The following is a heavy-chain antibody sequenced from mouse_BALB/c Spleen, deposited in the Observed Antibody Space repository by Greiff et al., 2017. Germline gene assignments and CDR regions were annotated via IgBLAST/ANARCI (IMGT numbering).Heavy chain of an antibody. CDR2: ISYSGST. J-gene: IGHJ4*01. CDR3: ARDGNYPYYYAMDY. V-gene: IGHV3-2*02. D-gene: IGHD2-1*01. CDR1: GYSITSDYA. Sequence: VQLKESGPGLVKPSQSLSLTCTVTGYSITSDYAWNWIRQFPGNKLEWMGYISYSGSTSYNPSLKSRISITRDTSKNQFFLQLNSVTTEDTATYYCARDGNYPYYYAMDYWGQGTSVTVSS.